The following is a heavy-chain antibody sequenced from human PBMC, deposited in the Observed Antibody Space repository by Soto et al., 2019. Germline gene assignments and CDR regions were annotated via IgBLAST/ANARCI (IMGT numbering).Heavy chain of an antibody. V-gene: IGHV4-39*07. J-gene: IGHJ6*03. CDR1: GGSISSSSYY. D-gene: IGHD3-10*01. CDR3: ASGGSSSYYYYYYMDV. Sequence: SDTLSLTCTVSGGSISSSSYYWGWIRQPPGKGLEWIGSIYYSGSTYYNPSLKSRVTISVDTSKNQFSLKLSSVTAADTAVYYCASGGSSSYYYYYYMDVWGKGTTVTVSS. CDR2: IYYSGST.